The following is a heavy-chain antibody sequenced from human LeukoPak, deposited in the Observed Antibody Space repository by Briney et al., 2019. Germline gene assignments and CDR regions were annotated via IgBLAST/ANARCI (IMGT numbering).Heavy chain of an antibody. D-gene: IGHD2-2*01. Sequence: PGGSLRLSCAASGFTLSSNYMSWVRQAPGKGLEWVSVIYSGGSTYYADSVKGRFTISRDNSKNTLYLQMNSLRAEDTAVYYCASTASDCSSTSCYWGRYYYYGMDVWGQGTTVTVSS. CDR1: GFTLSSNY. J-gene: IGHJ6*02. CDR2: IYSGGST. CDR3: ASTASDCSSTSCYWGRYYYYGMDV. V-gene: IGHV3-53*01.